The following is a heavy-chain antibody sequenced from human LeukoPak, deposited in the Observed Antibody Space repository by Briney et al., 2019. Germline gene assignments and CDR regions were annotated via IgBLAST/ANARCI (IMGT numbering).Heavy chain of an antibody. Sequence: GGSLRLSCAASGFTFNDYYMSWIRQAPGKGLEWVSYISTSSSYTNYADSVKGRFTISRDDAKNSLYLQMNSLRAEDTAVYYCARGGGSRFDYWGQGTLVTVSS. CDR1: GFTFNDYY. CDR2: ISTSSSYT. V-gene: IGHV3-11*05. CDR3: ARGGGSRFDY. D-gene: IGHD3-10*01. J-gene: IGHJ4*02.